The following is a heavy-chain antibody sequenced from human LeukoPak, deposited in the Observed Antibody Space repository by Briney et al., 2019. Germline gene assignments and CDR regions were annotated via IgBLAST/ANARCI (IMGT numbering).Heavy chain of an antibody. CDR3: ARDPVTTIDY. Sequence: ASVKVSCKASGYTYTSYGISWVRQAPGQGLESMGWISAYNRNTKYAQKLQGRVTMTTDTSTSTAYMELRSLKSDDTAVYYCARDPVTTIDYWGQGTLVTVSS. D-gene: IGHD4-11*01. J-gene: IGHJ4*02. V-gene: IGHV1-18*01. CDR2: ISAYNRNT. CDR1: GYTYTSYG.